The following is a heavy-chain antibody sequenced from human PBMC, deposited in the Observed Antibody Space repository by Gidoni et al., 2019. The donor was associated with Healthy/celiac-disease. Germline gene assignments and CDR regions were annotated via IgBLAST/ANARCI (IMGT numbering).Heavy chain of an antibody. CDR1: GGSISSSSYY. D-gene: IGHD3-22*01. CDR3: ARALINYYDTGHDAFDI. Sequence: QLQLQESGPGLVKPSETLSLTCTVSGGSISSSSYYWGWIRQPPGKGLEWIGSIYYSGSTYYNPSLKSRVTISVDTSKNQFSLKLSSVTAADTAVYYCARALINYYDTGHDAFDIWGQGTMVTVSS. J-gene: IGHJ3*02. CDR2: IYYSGST. V-gene: IGHV4-39*01.